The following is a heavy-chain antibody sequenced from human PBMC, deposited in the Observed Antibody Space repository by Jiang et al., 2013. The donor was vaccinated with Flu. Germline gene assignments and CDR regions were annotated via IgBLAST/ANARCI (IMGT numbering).Heavy chain of an antibody. CDR1: DDSINSGDYY. Sequence: GSGLVKPSQTLSLTCTVSDDSINSGDYYWNWIRLPPGKGLEWIGYIYYSGSTYSKPSLKSRVSMSIDTSKKQFSLKLSSVTAADTAIYYCARLTQTARDFYYYGLDVWGQGTTVTVSS. J-gene: IGHJ6*02. V-gene: IGHV4-30-4*08. CDR2: IYYSGST. CDR3: ARLTQTARDFYYYGLDV. D-gene: IGHD5-18*01.